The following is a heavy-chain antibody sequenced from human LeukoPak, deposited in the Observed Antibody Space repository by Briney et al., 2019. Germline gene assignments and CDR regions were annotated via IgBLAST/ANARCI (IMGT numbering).Heavy chain of an antibody. J-gene: IGHJ4*02. V-gene: IGHV3-48*03. CDR3: ARDVVGRFGELYTDY. Sequence: GGSLRLSCAASGFTFSSYEMNWVRQAPGKGLEWVSYISSSGSTIYYADSVKGRFTISRDNAKNSLYLQMNSLRAEDTAVYYCARDVVGRFGELYTDYWGQGTLVTASS. D-gene: IGHD3-10*01. CDR2: ISSSGSTI. CDR1: GFTFSSYE.